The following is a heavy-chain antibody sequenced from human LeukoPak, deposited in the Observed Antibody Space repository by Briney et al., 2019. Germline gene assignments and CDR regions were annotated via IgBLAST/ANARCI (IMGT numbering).Heavy chain of an antibody. J-gene: IGHJ3*02. CDR2: IDWDDDK. D-gene: IGHD2-21*01. V-gene: IGHV2-70*04. Sequence: SGPTLVNPTQTLTLTCTFSGFSLSTSGMRVSWIRQPPGKALEWLARIDWDDDKFYSTSLKTRLTISKDTSKNQVVLTMTNMDPVDTVTYYCARSCGGDCYSPSGPSDAFDIWGQGTMVTVSS. CDR3: ARSCGGDCYSPSGPSDAFDI. CDR1: GFSLSTSGMR.